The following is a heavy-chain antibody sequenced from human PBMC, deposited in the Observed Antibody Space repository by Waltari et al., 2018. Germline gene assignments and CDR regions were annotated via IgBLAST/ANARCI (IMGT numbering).Heavy chain of an antibody. V-gene: IGHV2-70*15. CDR1: GFSLSTSGMC. CDR2: IDWDDDK. CDR3: ARIFGCTVTRWNWFDP. D-gene: IGHD4-17*01. J-gene: IGHJ5*02. Sequence: QVTLRESGPALVKPTQTLTLTCTFSGFSLSTSGMCVSWIRQPPGKALEWLARIDWDDDKYYSTSLKTRLTISKDTSKTQVVLTMTNMDPVDTATYYCARIFGCTVTRWNWFDPWGQGTLVTVSS.